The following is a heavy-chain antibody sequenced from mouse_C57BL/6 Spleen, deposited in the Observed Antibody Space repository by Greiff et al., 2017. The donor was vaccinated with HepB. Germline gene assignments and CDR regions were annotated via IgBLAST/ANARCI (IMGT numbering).Heavy chain of an antibody. Sequence: QVQLQQPGAELVMPGASVKLSCKASGYTFTSYWMHWVKQRPGQGLEWIGEIDPSDSYTNYNQKFKGKSTLTVDKSSSTAYMQLSSLTSEDSAVYYCARSSEDRGYYGSSCAYWGQGTLVTVSA. V-gene: IGHV1-69*01. CDR2: IDPSDSYT. D-gene: IGHD1-1*01. CDR3: ARSSEDRGYYGSSCAY. J-gene: IGHJ3*01. CDR1: GYTFTSYW.